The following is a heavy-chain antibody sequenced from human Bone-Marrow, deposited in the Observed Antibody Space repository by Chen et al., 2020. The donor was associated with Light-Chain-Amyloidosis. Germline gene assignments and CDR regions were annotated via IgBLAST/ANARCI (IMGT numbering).Heavy chain of an antibody. CDR3: AREKHYYDSSGPLGY. J-gene: IGHJ4*02. CDR1: GFTFSSYG. CDR2: IWYDGSNK. Sequence: QVQLVESGGGVVQPGRSLRLSCAASGFTFSSYGMHWVRQAPGKGLEWVAVIWYDGSNKYYADSVKGRFTISRDNSKNTLYLQMNSLRAEDTAVYYCAREKHYYDSSGPLGYWGQGTLVTVSS. V-gene: IGHV3-33*01. D-gene: IGHD3-22*01.